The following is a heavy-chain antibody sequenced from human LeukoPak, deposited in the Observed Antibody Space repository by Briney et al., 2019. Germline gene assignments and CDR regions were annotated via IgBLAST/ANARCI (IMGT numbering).Heavy chain of an antibody. CDR3: AREFRGVIGAVDV. Sequence: PGGSLRLSCAASGLTFSGYAVHWDRQAPGKGLDWVAVISYDGTNKHYADSVKGRFTISRDNSKNTLQLHMNSLRAEDTALYYCAREFRGVIGAVDVWGLRTMVTVSS. CDR1: GLTFSGYA. CDR2: ISYDGTNK. J-gene: IGHJ3*01. V-gene: IGHV3-30-3*01. D-gene: IGHD3-10*01.